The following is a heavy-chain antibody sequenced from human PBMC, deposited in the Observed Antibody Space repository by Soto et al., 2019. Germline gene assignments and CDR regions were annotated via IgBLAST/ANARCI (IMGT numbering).Heavy chain of an antibody. CDR2: VNPRGGST. J-gene: IGHJ4*02. Sequence: XSVKVSCNASGYTFTAYFMHWVRQAPGQGLECIGIVNPRGGSTNYSQKFQGRVGMTWDTSTSTVYMYLRSLRSDDTAVYFCARAHFSSSSFFFDDWGQGTRVTVSS. D-gene: IGHD6-6*01. V-gene: IGHV1-46*01. CDR1: GYTFTAYF. CDR3: ARAHFSSSSFFFDD.